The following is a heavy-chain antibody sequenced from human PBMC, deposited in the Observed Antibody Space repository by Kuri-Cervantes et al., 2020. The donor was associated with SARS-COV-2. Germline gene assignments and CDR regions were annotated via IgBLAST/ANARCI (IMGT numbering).Heavy chain of an antibody. Sequence: SETLSLTCAVSGGSISSFYWSWIRQSPGKGLEWIAYFYYGDVTNYNPSLKSRVTVSADTSKNQLSLKLSSVTAADTAVYYCARDNILYSGSGFDLWGQGTLVTCSS. CDR2: FYYGDVT. V-gene: IGHV4-59*01. CDR1: GGSISSFY. CDR3: ARDNILYSGSGFDL. J-gene: IGHJ4*02. D-gene: IGHD1-26*01.